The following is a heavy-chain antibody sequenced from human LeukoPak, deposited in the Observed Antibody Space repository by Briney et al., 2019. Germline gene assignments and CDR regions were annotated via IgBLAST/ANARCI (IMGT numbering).Heavy chain of an antibody. V-gene: IGHV3-21*04. Sequence: GGSLRLSCAASGFTFSSYSMNWVRQAPGKGLEWVSSISSSSYIYYADSVKGRFTISRDNAKNSLYLQMNSLRAEDTAVYYCAKDAPPYYYDSSGPRDWFDPWGQGTLVTVSS. J-gene: IGHJ5*02. D-gene: IGHD3-22*01. CDR1: GFTFSSYS. CDR3: AKDAPPYYYDSSGPRDWFDP. CDR2: ISSSSYI.